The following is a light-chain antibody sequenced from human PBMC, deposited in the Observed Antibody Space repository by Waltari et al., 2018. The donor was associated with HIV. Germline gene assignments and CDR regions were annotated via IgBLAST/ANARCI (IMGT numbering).Light chain of an antibody. CDR3: QQYFTTPIT. V-gene: IGKV4-1*01. CDR1: QSFLSTSDNKNY. J-gene: IGKJ5*01. Sequence: DIVMTQSPDSLAVSLGERATINCRSRQSFLSTSDNKNYLAWYQQKPGQPPKLLISWASTRESGVPARCSGSGSGTDFTLTISSLQAEDVAVYYCQQYFTTPITFGQGTRLEIK. CDR2: WAS.